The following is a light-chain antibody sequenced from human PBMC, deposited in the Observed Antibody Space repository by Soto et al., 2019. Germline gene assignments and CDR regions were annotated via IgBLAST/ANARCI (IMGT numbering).Light chain of an antibody. CDR2: LGS. CDR3: MQALQTWT. J-gene: IGKJ1*01. Sequence: DIVMTQSPPSLPVTPGEPASISCRSSHSLLHSNGYNYLDCYLQKPGQSPQLLIYLGSNRASGVPDRFSGSGSGTDFTLKISRVEAEDVGVYYCMQALQTWTFGQGTKVDI. CDR1: HSLLHSNGYNY. V-gene: IGKV2-28*01.